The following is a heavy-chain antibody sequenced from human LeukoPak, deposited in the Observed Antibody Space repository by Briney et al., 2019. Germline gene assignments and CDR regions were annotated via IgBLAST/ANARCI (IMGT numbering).Heavy chain of an antibody. J-gene: IGHJ4*02. CDR2: ISGGGDAT. CDR1: GFTFSDCA. V-gene: IGHV3-23*01. Sequence: PGGSLRLSCAASGFTFSDCAMSWVRQAPGKGLEWVSAISGGGDATFYADSVKGRFTISRDNSGNTLSLQMNSLRPEDTAVYFCAKTPQGYSAYYDYWGRGTLVTVSS. D-gene: IGHD5-12*01. CDR3: AKTPQGYSAYYDY.